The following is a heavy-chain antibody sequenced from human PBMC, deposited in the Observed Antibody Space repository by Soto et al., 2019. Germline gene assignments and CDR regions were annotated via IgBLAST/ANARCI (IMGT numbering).Heavy chain of an antibody. V-gene: IGHV1-69*06. CDR3: AGVASGSTWYYFDY. Sequence: QLQLVQSGAEVKKPGSSVRVSCKASGDTFTKYAISWLRQAPGQGLEWMGGIVPVFGTLNHAQRFKGRVTITADKSTSTSYVELTRLTAEDTAVYYCAGVASGSTWYYFDYWGQGTLVTVSS. CDR1: GDTFTKYA. J-gene: IGHJ4*02. CDR2: IVPVFGTL. D-gene: IGHD3-10*01.